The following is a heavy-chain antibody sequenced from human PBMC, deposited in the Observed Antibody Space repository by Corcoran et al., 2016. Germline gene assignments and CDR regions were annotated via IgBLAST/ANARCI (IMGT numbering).Heavy chain of an antibody. Sequence: QVQLVQSVAEVKKPGASVKVSCKASGYTFTGYYMHWVRQAPGQGLEWMGWISPNSGGTNYAQKFQGRVTMTRDTSISTAYMELSRLRSDDTAVYYCARGHSSGWYQGYYYYYGMDVWGQGTTVTVSS. D-gene: IGHD6-19*01. J-gene: IGHJ6*02. CDR2: ISPNSGGT. CDR1: GYTFTGYY. CDR3: ARGHSSGWYQGYYYYYGMDV. V-gene: IGHV1-2*02.